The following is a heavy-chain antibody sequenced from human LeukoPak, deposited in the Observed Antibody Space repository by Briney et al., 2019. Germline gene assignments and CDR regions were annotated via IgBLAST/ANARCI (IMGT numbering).Heavy chain of an antibody. V-gene: IGHV4-38-2*01. J-gene: IGHJ3*02. CDR3: ARDSSSSYSDAFDI. D-gene: IGHD6-13*01. CDR1: GYSISSGYY. CDR2: IYHSGST. Sequence: PSETLSLTCAVSGYSISSGYYWGWIRQPPGKGLEWIGSIYHSGSTYYNPPLKSRVTISVDTSKNQFSLKLSSVTAADTAVYYCARDSSSSYSDAFDIWGQGTMATVSS.